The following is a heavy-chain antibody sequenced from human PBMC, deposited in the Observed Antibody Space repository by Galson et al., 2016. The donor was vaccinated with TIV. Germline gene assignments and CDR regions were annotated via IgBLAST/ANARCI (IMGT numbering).Heavy chain of an antibody. V-gene: IGHV4-38-2*02. CDR1: GPSINSGSF. CDR2: ISHSGVA. Sequence: TLSLTCGVSGPSINSGSFWGWIRQPPGKGLEWIGSISHSGVAHYRPSLMSRVTMSVDTSKNQFSLTLTSVTAADTAVYYCARDQDSGAYFDYWGQGTLVTVSS. D-gene: IGHD2-15*01. CDR3: ARDQDSGAYFDY. J-gene: IGHJ4*02.